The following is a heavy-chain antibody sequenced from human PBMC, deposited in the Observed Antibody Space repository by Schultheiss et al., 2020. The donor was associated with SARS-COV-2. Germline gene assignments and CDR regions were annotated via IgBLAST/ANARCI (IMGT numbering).Heavy chain of an antibody. CDR3: ARVIAKDIVVVPAPYYFDY. CDR1: GFTVSSNY. D-gene: IGHD2-2*01. J-gene: IGHJ4*02. Sequence: GGSLRLSCAASGFTVSSNYMSWVRQAPGKGLEWVSVIYSGGSTYYADSVKGRFTISRDNAKNSLYLQMNSLRAEDTAVYYCARVIAKDIVVVPAPYYFDYWGQGTLVTVSS. CDR2: IYSGGST. V-gene: IGHV3-66*01.